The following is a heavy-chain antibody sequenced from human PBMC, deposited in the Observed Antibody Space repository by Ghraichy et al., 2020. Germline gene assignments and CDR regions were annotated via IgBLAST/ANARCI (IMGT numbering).Heavy chain of an antibody. J-gene: IGHJ5*02. Sequence: SETLSLTCTVSGDSISSNYWSWIRQPPGKGLEWIGYIYYSGSTKYNPSLKSRVTMSVDTSKNQFSLKLSSVTAADTAGYYCARGGGTYYYDSSGYEKTGWFDPWGQGTLVTVSS. D-gene: IGHD3-22*01. CDR1: GDSISSNY. V-gene: IGHV4-59*12. CDR2: IYYSGST. CDR3: ARGGGTYYYDSSGYEKTGWFDP.